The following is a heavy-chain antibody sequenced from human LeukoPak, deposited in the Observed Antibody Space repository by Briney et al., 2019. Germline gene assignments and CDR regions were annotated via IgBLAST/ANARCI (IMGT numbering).Heavy chain of an antibody. Sequence: GGTLRLSCVASGFTFSSHGMNWVRQAPGKGLEWVSSISTSSSYIYYADSVKGRLTISRDNARKSLYLQMNSLRADDTAVYYCARGASVVAGSDNAFDIWGQGTMVTVSS. D-gene: IGHD6-19*01. CDR3: ARGASVVAGSDNAFDI. CDR2: ISTSSSYI. J-gene: IGHJ3*02. CDR1: GFTFSSHG. V-gene: IGHV3-21*01.